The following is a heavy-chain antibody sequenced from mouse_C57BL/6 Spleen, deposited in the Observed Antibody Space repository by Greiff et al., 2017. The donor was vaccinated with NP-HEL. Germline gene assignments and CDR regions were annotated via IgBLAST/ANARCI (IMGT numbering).Heavy chain of an antibody. Sequence: EVMLVESGGGLVKPGGSLKLSCAASGFTFSDYGMHWVRQAPEKGLEWVAYISSGSSTIYYADTVKGRFTISRDNAKNTLFLQMTSLRSEDTAMYYCARGPYLVLRYWGQGTTLTVSS. D-gene: IGHD1-1*01. CDR1: GFTFSDYG. J-gene: IGHJ2*01. CDR3: ARGPYLVLRY. CDR2: ISSGSSTI. V-gene: IGHV5-17*01.